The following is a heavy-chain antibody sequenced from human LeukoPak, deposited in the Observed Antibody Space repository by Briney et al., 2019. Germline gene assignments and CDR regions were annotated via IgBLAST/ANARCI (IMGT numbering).Heavy chain of an antibody. CDR3: ARDQQELFHYYYYMDV. CDR1: GYTLTSYA. CDR2: INTNTGNP. Sequence: ASVKVSCKASGYTLTSYAMNWVRQAPGQGLEWMGWINTNTGNPTYAQGFTGRFVFSLDTSVSTAYLQISSLKAEDTAVYYCARDQQELFHYYYYMDVWGKGTTVTVSS. D-gene: IGHD6-13*01. V-gene: IGHV7-4-1*02. J-gene: IGHJ6*03.